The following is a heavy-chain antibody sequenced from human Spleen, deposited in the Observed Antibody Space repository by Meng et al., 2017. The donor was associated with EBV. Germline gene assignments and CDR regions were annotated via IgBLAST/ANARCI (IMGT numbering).Heavy chain of an antibody. V-gene: IGHV4-34*01. D-gene: IGHD4-17*01. CDR3: ARGSGDYLKLDCFDP. Sequence: QVQLQQWGAGLLKPSETLSFTCAVDGGSFSGYYWSWIRQSPGKGLQWIGEINHSGNTIYNPSLKSRVTISVDTSKLQFSLNLTSVTAADTAVYYCARGSGDYLKLDCFDPWGQGTLVTVSS. J-gene: IGHJ5*02. CDR2: INHSGNT. CDR1: GGSFSGYY.